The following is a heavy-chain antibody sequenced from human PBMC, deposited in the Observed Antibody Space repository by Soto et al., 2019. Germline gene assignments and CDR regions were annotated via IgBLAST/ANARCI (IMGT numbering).Heavy chain of an antibody. CDR1: GGTFSSYA. D-gene: IGHD2-8*01. V-gene: IGHV1-69*01. CDR2: IIPIFGTA. J-gene: IGHJ5*02. Sequence: QVQLVQSGAEVKKPGSSVKVSCKASGGTFSSYAISWVRQAPGQGLEWMGGIIPIFGTANYAQKFPGRVTITADESTITAYMELSSLRSADTAVYYCARDPDYCTNGVCYSRLGFDPWGQGTLVTVSS. CDR3: ARDPDYCTNGVCYSRLGFDP.